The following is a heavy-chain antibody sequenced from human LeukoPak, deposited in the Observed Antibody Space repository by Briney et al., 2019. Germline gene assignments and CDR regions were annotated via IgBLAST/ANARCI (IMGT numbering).Heavy chain of an antibody. D-gene: IGHD4-23*01. Sequence: PSQTLSLTCTVSGGSITSDIFYWNWIRQHPGKGLEWIGSIHNSRGTSYNPSLESRLTISVNTSENQFFLTMSYVTAADTAMYYCGKVGGNSNSWGQGTLVTVSS. V-gene: IGHV4-31*03. CDR3: GKVGGNSNS. CDR1: GGSITSDIFY. CDR2: IHNSRGT. J-gene: IGHJ5*02.